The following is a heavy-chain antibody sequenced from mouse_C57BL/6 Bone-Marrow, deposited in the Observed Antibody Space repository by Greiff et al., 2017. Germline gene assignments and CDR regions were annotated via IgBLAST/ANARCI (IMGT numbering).Heavy chain of an antibody. J-gene: IGHJ4*01. CDR3: ARFYDYGEEPSHYYAMDY. V-gene: IGHV1-9*01. D-gene: IGHD2-4*01. CDR2: ILPGSGST. Sequence: QVQLKQSGAELMKPGASVKLSCKATGYTFTGYWIEWVKQRPGHGLEWIGEILPGSGSTNYNEKFKGKATFTADTSSNTAYMQLSSLTTEDSAIYYCARFYDYGEEPSHYYAMDYRGQGTSVTVSS. CDR1: GYTFTGYW.